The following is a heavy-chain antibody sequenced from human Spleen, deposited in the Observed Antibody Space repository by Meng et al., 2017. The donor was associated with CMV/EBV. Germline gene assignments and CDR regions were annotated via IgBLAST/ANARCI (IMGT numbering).Heavy chain of an antibody. CDR1: GFTFSGSA. J-gene: IGHJ4*02. Sequence: GGSLRLSCAASGFTFSGSAMHWVRQASGKGLEWVANIKQDGSEKYYVDSVKGRFTISRDNAKNSLYLQMNSLRAEDTALYYCARADRLFVVGLFDYWGQGTLVTVSS. CDR2: IKQDGSEK. D-gene: IGHD2-21*01. CDR3: ARADRLFVVGLFDY. V-gene: IGHV3-7*05.